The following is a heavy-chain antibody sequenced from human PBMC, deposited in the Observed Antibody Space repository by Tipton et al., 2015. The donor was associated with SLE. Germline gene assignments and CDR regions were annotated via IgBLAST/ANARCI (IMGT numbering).Heavy chain of an antibody. CDR2: ISGSGTYT. D-gene: IGHD4-17*01. CDR1: GFTFSNFV. CDR3: ARDHYGDPGGYFDY. Sequence: SLRLSCAASGFTFSNFVMSWVRHTPGKGLEWVSSISGSGTYTYYADSVKGLFTISRDTSKNTLYLQMNSLRDEDRAVYFCARDHYGDPGGYFDYWGQGTLVTVSS. V-gene: IGHV3-23*01. J-gene: IGHJ4*02.